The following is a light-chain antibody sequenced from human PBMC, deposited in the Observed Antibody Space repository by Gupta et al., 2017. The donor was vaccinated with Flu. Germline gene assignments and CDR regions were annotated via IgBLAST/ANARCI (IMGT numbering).Light chain of an antibody. CDR3: TSFTTSRTWV. Sequence: QSALTQPASVSGSPGQSITISCTGTSSDVGAYSYVSWFQQDPGKPPKLMIYEVTTRPSGVSNRFSGSKSGNTASLTISGLQAEDEADYYGTSFTTSRTWVFGGGTKLTVL. CDR1: SSDVGAYSY. CDR2: EVT. V-gene: IGLV2-14*01. J-gene: IGLJ3*02.